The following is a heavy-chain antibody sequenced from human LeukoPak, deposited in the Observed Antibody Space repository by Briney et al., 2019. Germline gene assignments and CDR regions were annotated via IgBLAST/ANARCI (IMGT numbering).Heavy chain of an antibody. CDR3: ARGGGYDYDAFDI. Sequence: ASVKVSCKVSGYVLTELSIHWVRQAPGKGLEWMGGSDPEEGELIYAQKFQGRVTMTEDTSADTAYMELSSLTSEDTAAYYCARGGGYDYDAFDIWGQGTMVTVSS. V-gene: IGHV1-24*01. CDR2: SDPEEGEL. D-gene: IGHD5-12*01. CDR1: GYVLTELS. J-gene: IGHJ3*02.